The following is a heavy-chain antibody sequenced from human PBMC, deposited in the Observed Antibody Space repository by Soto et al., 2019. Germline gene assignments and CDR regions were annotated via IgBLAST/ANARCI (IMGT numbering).Heavy chain of an antibody. Sequence: GASVKVSCKASGGTFSSYAISWVRQAPGQGLEWMGGITPIFGTANYAQKFQGRVTITADESTSTAYMELSSLRSEDTAVYYCARSDTAMVLRYYYYYGMDVWGQGTTVTVSS. D-gene: IGHD5-18*01. V-gene: IGHV1-69*13. CDR1: GGTFSSYA. CDR2: ITPIFGTA. J-gene: IGHJ6*02. CDR3: ARSDTAMVLRYYYYYGMDV.